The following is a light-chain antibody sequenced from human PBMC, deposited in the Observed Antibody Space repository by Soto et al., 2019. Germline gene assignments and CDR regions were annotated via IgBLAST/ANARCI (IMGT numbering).Light chain of an antibody. CDR1: QSITSW. J-gene: IGKJ1*01. CDR3: QQYDSYSVA. CDR2: DAF. Sequence: DIQMTQSPSTLSASVGDRVTITCRPSQSITSWLAWYQLKPGKAPKLLIYDAFSLESGVPSRFSGSGFGTEFTLTISSLQPDDIATYYCQQYDSYSVAFGQGTKVDIK. V-gene: IGKV1-5*01.